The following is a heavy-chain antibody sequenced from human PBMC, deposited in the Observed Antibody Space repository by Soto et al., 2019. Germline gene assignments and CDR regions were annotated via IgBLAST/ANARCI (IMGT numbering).Heavy chain of an antibody. V-gene: IGHV3-7*01. D-gene: IGHD3-10*01. Sequence: HPGGSLRLPCAASGFTFSSYWMSWVRQAPGKGLEWVANIKQDGSEKYYVDSVKGRFTISRDNAKNSLYLQMNSLRAEDTAVYYCARLFTMVRGYAFDIWGQGTMVTVSS. J-gene: IGHJ3*02. CDR1: GFTFSSYW. CDR3: ARLFTMVRGYAFDI. CDR2: IKQDGSEK.